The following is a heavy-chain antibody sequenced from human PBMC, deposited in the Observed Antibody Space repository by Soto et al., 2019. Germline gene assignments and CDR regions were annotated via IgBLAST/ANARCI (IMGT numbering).Heavy chain of an antibody. V-gene: IGHV4-59*08. Sequence: SETLSLTCTVSGGSINPYYWGWIRQPPGKGLEWIGNIYYSGTTNYHPSLKSRVAISLDTSKNQFSLKLSSVTAADTAVYYCARLGGYYQAFDSWGQGTLVTVSS. CDR1: GGSINPYY. D-gene: IGHD3-22*01. CDR2: IYYSGTT. CDR3: ARLGGYYQAFDS. J-gene: IGHJ4*02.